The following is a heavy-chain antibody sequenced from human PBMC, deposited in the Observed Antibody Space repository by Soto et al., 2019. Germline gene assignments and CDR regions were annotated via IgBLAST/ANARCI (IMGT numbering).Heavy chain of an antibody. D-gene: IGHD3-22*01. CDR3: ARDDLYDSTGYDS. CDR2: ISSSGTFK. J-gene: IGHJ5*02. V-gene: IGHV3-21*01. CDR1: GFTFRDFT. Sequence: EVHLVESGGGLVKPGGSLRLSCAASGFTFRDFTMNWVRQAPGKGLEWVSSISSSGTFKYYADSLGGRFTISRDNAKNSLYLQLNSLRGEDTAIYYSARDDLYDSTGYDSWGQGTLVTV.